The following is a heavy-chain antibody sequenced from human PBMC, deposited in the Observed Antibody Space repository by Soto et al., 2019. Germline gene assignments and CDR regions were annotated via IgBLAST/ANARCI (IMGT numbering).Heavy chain of an antibody. CDR3: ARGDIAAAATQGDYYYYMDV. CDR2: MNPNSGNT. V-gene: IGHV1-8*01. D-gene: IGHD6-13*01. CDR1: GYTFTSYD. Sequence: ASVKVSCKASGYTFTSYDINWVRQATGQGLEWMGWMNPNSGNTGYAQEFQGRVTMTRNTSISTAYMELSSLRSEDTAVYYCARGDIAAAATQGDYYYYMDVWGKGTTVTVSS. J-gene: IGHJ6*03.